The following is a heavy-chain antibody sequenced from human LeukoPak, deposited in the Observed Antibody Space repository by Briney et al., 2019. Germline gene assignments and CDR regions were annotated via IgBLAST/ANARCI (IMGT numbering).Heavy chain of an antibody. V-gene: IGHV3-23*01. Sequence: GGSLRLSCAASGFTFSSYAMSWVRQAPGKGLEWVSSITGSGGNTYYAVSVKGRFTISRDNSKNTLYLQMNSLRAEDTAVYYCATYSGAHHKTFDDWGQGTLVTVSS. D-gene: IGHD1-26*01. CDR3: ATYSGAHHKTFDD. CDR1: GFTFSSYA. J-gene: IGHJ4*02. CDR2: ITGSGGNT.